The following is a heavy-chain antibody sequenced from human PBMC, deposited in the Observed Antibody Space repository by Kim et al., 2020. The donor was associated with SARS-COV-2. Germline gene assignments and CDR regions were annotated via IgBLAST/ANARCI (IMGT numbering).Heavy chain of an antibody. Sequence: ASVKVSCKASGYTFTGYYMHWVRQAPGQGLEWMGRINPNSGGTNYAQKFQGRVTMTRDTSISTAYMELSRLRSDDTAVYYCARDHGPGNYVGWGKNYMDVWGKGTTVTVSS. CDR1: GYTFTGYY. CDR2: INPNSGGT. CDR3: ARDHGPGNYVGWGKNYMDV. V-gene: IGHV1-2*06. D-gene: IGHD1-7*01. J-gene: IGHJ6*03.